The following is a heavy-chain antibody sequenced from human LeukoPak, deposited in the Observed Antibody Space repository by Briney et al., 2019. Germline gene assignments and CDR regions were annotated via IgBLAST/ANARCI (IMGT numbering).Heavy chain of an antibody. CDR3: AKVDDIVVVVAATLGY. CDR1: GFTFSSYA. Sequence: GGSLRLSCAASGFTFSSYAMSWVRQAPGKGLEWVSAISGSGGSTYYADSVKGRFTISRDNSKNTLYLQMNSLRAEDTAVYYCAKVDDIVVVVAATLGYGGQGTLVTVSS. CDR2: ISGSGGST. V-gene: IGHV3-23*01. J-gene: IGHJ4*02. D-gene: IGHD2-15*01.